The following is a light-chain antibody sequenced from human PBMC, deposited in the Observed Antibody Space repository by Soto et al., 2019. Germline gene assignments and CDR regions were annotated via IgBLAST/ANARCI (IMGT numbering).Light chain of an antibody. V-gene: IGKV3-11*01. Sequence: EIVLTQSPATLSLSPGERATLSCRASQSVSSSLAGYQQKPGQAPRLLISDPSNRATGIPARFSGSASGTDFTLTIRSLEPEDFAVYYCQQLSSWLPITFVQGTLMEMK. J-gene: IGKJ5*01. CDR2: DPS. CDR1: QSVSSS. CDR3: QQLSSWLPIT.